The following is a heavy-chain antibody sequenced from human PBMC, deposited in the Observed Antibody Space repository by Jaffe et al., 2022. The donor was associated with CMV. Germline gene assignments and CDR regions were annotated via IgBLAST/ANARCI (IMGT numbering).Heavy chain of an antibody. CDR1: GFTFSSYS. D-gene: IGHD6-13*01. J-gene: IGHJ4*02. CDR2: ISSSSSYI. V-gene: IGHV3-21*01. CDR3: ARIAMASSSSWYDY. Sequence: EVQLVESGGGLVKPGGSLRLSCAASGFTFSSYSMNWVRQAPGKGLEWVSSISSSSSYIYYADSVKGRFTISRDNAKNSLYLQMNSLRAEDTAVYYCARIAMASSSSWYDYWGQGTLVTVSS.